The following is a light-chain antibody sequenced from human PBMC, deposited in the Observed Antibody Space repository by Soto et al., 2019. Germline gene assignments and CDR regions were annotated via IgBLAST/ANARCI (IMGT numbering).Light chain of an antibody. J-gene: IGKJ5*01. V-gene: IGKV1-12*01. CDR2: SAS. CDR3: QQADTFPIT. CDR1: QGISRS. Sequence: VHMTLSPSSMSASVGYRVTIICRASQGISRSLACYQQKQGKAPKLLIYSASSLQSGVPSRFSGSGFGTDFNLTISSLQTEDFATYYCQQADTFPITFGQGIRLEIK.